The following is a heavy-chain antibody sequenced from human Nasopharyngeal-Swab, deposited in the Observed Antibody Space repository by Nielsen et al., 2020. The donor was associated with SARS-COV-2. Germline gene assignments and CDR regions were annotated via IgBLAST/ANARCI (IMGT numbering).Heavy chain of an antibody. CDR3: ARGGSSFFDC. D-gene: IGHD6-6*01. CDR2: ISSSSSYT. V-gene: IGHV3-11*06. Sequence: GESLKISCAASGFTFSDYYMSWIRQAPGKGLEWVSYISSSSSYTNYADSVKGRFTISRDNAKNSLYLQMNSLRAEDTAVYYCARGGSSFFDCWGQGTLVTVSS. J-gene: IGHJ4*02. CDR1: GFTFSDYY.